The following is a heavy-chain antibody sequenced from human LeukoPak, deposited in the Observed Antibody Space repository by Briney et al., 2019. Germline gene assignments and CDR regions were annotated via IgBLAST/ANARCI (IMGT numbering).Heavy chain of an antibody. V-gene: IGHV3-7*03. CDR1: GFTFSIYW. CDR2: IKQDGSEK. J-gene: IGHJ3*02. Sequence: GGSLRLSCAASGFTFSIYWMSWVRQAPGKGLEWVANIKQDGSEKYYVDSVKGRFTISRDNAKNSLYLQMNSLRAEDTAVYYCARDAAWFGELLDAFDIWGQGTMVTVSS. D-gene: IGHD3-10*01. CDR3: ARDAAWFGELLDAFDI.